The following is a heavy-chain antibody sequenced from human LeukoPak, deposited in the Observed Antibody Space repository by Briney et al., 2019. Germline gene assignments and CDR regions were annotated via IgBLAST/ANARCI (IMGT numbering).Heavy chain of an antibody. CDR3: ARDTYNSGWCSDY. CDR1: GYTFTSYG. D-gene: IGHD6-19*01. J-gene: IGHJ4*02. Sequence: ASVKVSCKASGYTFTSYGISWVRQAPGHGLEWMGWISTYNGNTNYAQKLQGRVIMNTDTSTSTAYMELRSLRSDDTAVYYCARDTYNSGWCSDYWGQGTLVTVPS. V-gene: IGHV1-18*01. CDR2: ISTYNGNT.